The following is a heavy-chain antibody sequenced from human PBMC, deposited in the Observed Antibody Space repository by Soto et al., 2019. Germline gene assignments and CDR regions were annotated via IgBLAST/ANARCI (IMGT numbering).Heavy chain of an antibody. CDR2: LSYSGST. D-gene: IGHD2-2*01. V-gene: IGHV4-30-4*01. CDR1: GGSISSGDYY. Sequence: VQLQESGPGLVKPSETLSLTCTVSGGSISSGDYYWSWIRQPPGKGLEWIGYLSYSGSTYYNPSLKSRVIISLAASKNRFSLKLNSVPAADTAVYYWAREPLCSSPSCRGGAFDYWGQGTLVTVSS. J-gene: IGHJ4*02. CDR3: AREPLCSSPSCRGGAFDY.